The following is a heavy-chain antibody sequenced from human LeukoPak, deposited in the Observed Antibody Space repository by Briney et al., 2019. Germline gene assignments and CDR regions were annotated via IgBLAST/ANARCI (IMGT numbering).Heavy chain of an antibody. J-gene: IGHJ4*02. CDR3: AREDSSALTGLFDY. V-gene: IGHV3-30*01. CDR2: ISYDGSSK. D-gene: IGHD3-22*01. Sequence: GGSLRLSCAASGFTFDDYDMYWVRQAPGKGLEWVAVISYDGSSKCYADSVKGRFTISRDNSKNTLYLQMNSLRAEDTAVYYCAREDSSALTGLFDYWGQGTLVTVSS. CDR1: GFTFDDYD.